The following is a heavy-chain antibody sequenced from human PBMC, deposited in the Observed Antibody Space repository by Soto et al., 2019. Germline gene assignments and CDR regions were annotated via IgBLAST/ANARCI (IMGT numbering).Heavy chain of an antibody. Sequence: PSETLSLTCTVSGGSISSYYWSWIRQPPGKGLEWIGYIYYSGSTNYNPSLKSRVTISVDTSKNQFSLKLSSVTAADTAVYYCARHERYSSGWYEVRPFDYWGQGTLVTVSS. D-gene: IGHD6-19*01. V-gene: IGHV4-59*08. J-gene: IGHJ4*02. CDR3: ARHERYSSGWYEVRPFDY. CDR1: GGSISSYY. CDR2: IYYSGST.